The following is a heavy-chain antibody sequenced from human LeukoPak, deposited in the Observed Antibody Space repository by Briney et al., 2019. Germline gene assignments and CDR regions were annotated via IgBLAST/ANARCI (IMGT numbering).Heavy chain of an antibody. Sequence: NPSQTLSLTCTVSGGSISSGSYYWSWIRQPAGKGLEWIGRIYTSGSTNYNPSLKSRATISVDTSKNQFSLKLSSVTAADTAVYYCARTSYSNYRYYYMDVWGKGTTVTVSS. J-gene: IGHJ6*03. CDR2: IYTSGST. D-gene: IGHD4-11*01. CDR3: ARTSYSNYRYYYMDV. V-gene: IGHV4-61*02. CDR1: GGSISSGSYY.